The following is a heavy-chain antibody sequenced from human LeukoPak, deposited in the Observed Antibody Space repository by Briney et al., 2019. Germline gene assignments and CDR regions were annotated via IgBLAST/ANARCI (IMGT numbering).Heavy chain of an antibody. V-gene: IGHV1-2*06. D-gene: IGHD6-13*01. CDR1: Y. CDR3: ARSTITATAAGHFDL. CDR2: INPNSGDT. Sequence: YVHWVRQAPGQGLEWMGRINPNSGDTNYAQNFQGRVTMSRDTSISTAYLELNRLIFDDTAVFYCARSTITATAAGHFDLWGRGTLVTVSS. J-gene: IGHJ2*01.